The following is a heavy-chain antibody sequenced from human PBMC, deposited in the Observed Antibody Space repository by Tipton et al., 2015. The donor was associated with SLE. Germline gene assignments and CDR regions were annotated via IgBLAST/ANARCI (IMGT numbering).Heavy chain of an antibody. CDR2: INTANGHT. V-gene: IGHV1-3*04. CDR1: GYTFTRYA. J-gene: IGHJ3*01. D-gene: IGHD1-14*01. CDR3: SRDLNRDAAFDF. Sequence: QLVQSGPEVKKPGASVKVSCKASGYTFTRYAIHWVRQAPGQSLEWLGWINTANGHTKESQKYQGRVTMTRDTSATTAYMDLSSLTADDTGVYFCSRDLNRDAAFDFWGQGTSLTVSS.